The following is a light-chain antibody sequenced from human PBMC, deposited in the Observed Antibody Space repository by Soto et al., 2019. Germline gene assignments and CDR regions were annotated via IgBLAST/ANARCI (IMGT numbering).Light chain of an antibody. V-gene: IGKV3-11*01. Sequence: VLTQSPATMSMSPGERATLSCRASQSVSSYLAWYQQKPGQAPRLLIYDASNRATGIPARFSGSGSGTDFTLTISSLEPEDFAVYYCQQRSYWWTFGQGTKVDIK. CDR2: DAS. J-gene: IGKJ1*01. CDR1: QSVSSY. CDR3: QQRSYWWT.